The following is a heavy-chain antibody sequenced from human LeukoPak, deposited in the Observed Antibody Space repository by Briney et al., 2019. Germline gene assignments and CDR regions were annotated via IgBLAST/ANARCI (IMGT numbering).Heavy chain of an antibody. Sequence: KPSETLSLTCTVSSGSISSYYWSWIRQPPGKGLEWIGYIYYSGTTYYNPSLRSRVTISVDTSKNQFSLKLSSVTAADTAVYYCARHVPYSSSCDIWGQGTMVTVSS. CDR2: IYYSGTT. J-gene: IGHJ3*02. CDR3: ARHVPYSSSCDI. D-gene: IGHD6-13*01. V-gene: IGHV4-59*08. CDR1: SGSISSYY.